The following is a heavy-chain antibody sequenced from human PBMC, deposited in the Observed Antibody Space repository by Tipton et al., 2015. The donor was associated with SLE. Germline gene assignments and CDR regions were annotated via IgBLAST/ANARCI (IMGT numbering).Heavy chain of an antibody. CDR1: VYSISSSHW. V-gene: IGHV4-28*02. Sequence: TLSLTCNVSVYSISSSHWWGWIRQPPGKGLEWIGHIYYGGTIYYNPSLKSRVTMSIDTSKNQFSLKLSSVTDVDTAVYFCARVGDYYNSGSRVFDHWGQGILVTVSS. CDR3: ARVGDYYNSGSRVFDH. D-gene: IGHD3-10*01. CDR2: IYYGGTI. J-gene: IGHJ4*02.